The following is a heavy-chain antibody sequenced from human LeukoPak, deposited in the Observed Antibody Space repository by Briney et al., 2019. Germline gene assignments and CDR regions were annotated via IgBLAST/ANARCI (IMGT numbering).Heavy chain of an antibody. Sequence: PSETLSLTCTVSGGSINSYYWSWIRQPPGKGLEWIGYIYYSGSTNYNPSLKSRVTISVHTSKNQFSLKLSSVTAADTAVYYCARLTGYSSESWFDPWGQGTLVTVSS. D-gene: IGHD3-9*01. J-gene: IGHJ5*02. CDR3: ARLTGYSSESWFDP. V-gene: IGHV4-59*01. CDR2: IYYSGST. CDR1: GGSINSYY.